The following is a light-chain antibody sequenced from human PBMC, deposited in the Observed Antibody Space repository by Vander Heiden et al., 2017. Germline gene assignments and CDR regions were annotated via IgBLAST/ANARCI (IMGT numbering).Light chain of an antibody. J-gene: IGLJ2*01. CDR3: QSADSSGTYSVV. CDR2: SDT. Sequence: SSDLTQPPSVSVSPGQTAKITCSGAVLARQHAYWYQQKPGQAPLLLIYSDTKRPSGIPERFSGSISGTIVTLTISDVQAEDEADYYCQSADSSGTYSVVFGGGTQLTVL. CDR1: VLARQH. V-gene: IGLV3-25*03.